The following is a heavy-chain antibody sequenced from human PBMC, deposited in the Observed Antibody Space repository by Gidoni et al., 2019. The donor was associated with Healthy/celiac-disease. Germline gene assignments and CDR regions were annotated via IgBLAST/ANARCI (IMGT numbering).Heavy chain of an antibody. Sequence: QVQLVQSGAEVKKPGASVKASCKASGYTFTGYYMHWVRQAPGQGLEWMGWIHPNSGGTNYAQKFQDRVTMTRDTSISTAYMELSRLRSDGTAVYYCARVWDSSSYHFDYWGQGTLVTVSS. CDR3: ARVWDSSSYHFDY. D-gene: IGHD6-13*01. CDR2: IHPNSGGT. J-gene: IGHJ4*02. V-gene: IGHV1-2*02. CDR1: GYTFTGYY.